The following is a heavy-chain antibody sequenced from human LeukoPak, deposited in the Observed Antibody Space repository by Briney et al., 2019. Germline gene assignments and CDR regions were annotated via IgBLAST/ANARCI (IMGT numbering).Heavy chain of an antibody. CDR3: ARGGYSYGYRFDY. Sequence: GGSLRLSCAASGFTFSSYGMHWVRQAPGKGLEWVAVIWYDGSNKYYADSVKGRFTISRDNSKNTLYLQMNSLRAEDTAVYYCARGGYSYGYRFDYWGQGTLDTVSS. V-gene: IGHV3-33*01. CDR2: IWYDGSNK. CDR1: GFTFSSYG. J-gene: IGHJ4*02. D-gene: IGHD5-18*01.